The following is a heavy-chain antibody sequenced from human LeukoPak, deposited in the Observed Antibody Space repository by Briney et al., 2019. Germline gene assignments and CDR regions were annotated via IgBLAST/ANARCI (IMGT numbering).Heavy chain of an antibody. Sequence: GGSLRLSCTASGFTFSTYAMTWVRQAPGKGLEWVSEISGSGSSTYYADSVKGRFTISRDNSKNTLYMEMNSLRAEDTAVYYCAKESSTVTSPFEYWGQGALVTVSS. J-gene: IGHJ4*02. CDR1: GFTFSTYA. CDR2: ISGSGSST. CDR3: AKESSTVTSPFEY. D-gene: IGHD4-17*01. V-gene: IGHV3-23*01.